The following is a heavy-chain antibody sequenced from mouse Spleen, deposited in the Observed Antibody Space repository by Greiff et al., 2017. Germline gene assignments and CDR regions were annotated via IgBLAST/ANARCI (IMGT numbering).Heavy chain of an antibody. D-gene: IGHD1-1*01. CDR2: INPYNGDT. V-gene: IGHV1-20*01. CDR1: GYSFTGYF. Sequence: EVQLQQSGPELVKPGDSVKISCKASGYSFTGYFMNWVMQSHGKSLEWIGRINPYNGDTFYNQKFKGKATLTVDKSSSTAHMELRSLTSEDSAVYDCAREVVATRIDYWGQGTTLTVSS. J-gene: IGHJ2*01. CDR3: AREVVATRIDY.